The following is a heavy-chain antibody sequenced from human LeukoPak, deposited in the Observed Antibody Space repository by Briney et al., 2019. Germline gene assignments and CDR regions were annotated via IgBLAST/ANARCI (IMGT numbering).Heavy chain of an antibody. Sequence: SETLSLTCSVSAGSIISYYWSWIRQPPGKGLEWIGYIYYSGSTKYNPSLKSRVTISLDTSKNQFSLRLSSVTAADTAVYYCVRYNSLNAFEIWGQGTTVTVSS. CDR2: IYYSGST. V-gene: IGHV4-59*08. J-gene: IGHJ3*02. CDR3: VRYNSLNAFEI. D-gene: IGHD1-14*01. CDR1: AGSIISYY.